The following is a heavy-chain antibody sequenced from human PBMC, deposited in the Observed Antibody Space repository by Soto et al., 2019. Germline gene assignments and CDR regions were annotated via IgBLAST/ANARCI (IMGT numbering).Heavy chain of an antibody. Sequence: EVELVESGGGLVQPGGSLRLSCTASGFTFSSSEMNWVRQAPGKGLEWVSYIGSSARPIYYADSVKGRFTISRDNAKNSLYRQMNSLRVEDTAVYYCARGLVPTSAYFYYYGMDVWGQGTTVTVSS. CDR3: ARGLVPTSAYFYYYGMDV. V-gene: IGHV3-48*03. CDR1: GFTFSSSE. D-gene: IGHD1-1*01. CDR2: IGSSARPI. J-gene: IGHJ6*02.